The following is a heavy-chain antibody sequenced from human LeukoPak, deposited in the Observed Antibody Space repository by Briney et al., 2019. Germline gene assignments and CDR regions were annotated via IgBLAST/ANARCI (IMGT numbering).Heavy chain of an antibody. CDR2: SVPMSDTK. D-gene: IGHD1-14*01. Sequence: SVEVSCKASGGSFGDFAIIWVRQAPGHGLEWMGRSVPMSDTKDYAQKFQGRVTFTTDESTTTAHMELSNLSPEDTAVYYCAATSIIFNWFDPWGQGTLVTVSS. V-gene: IGHV1-69*05. CDR1: GGSFGDFA. CDR3: AATSIIFNWFDP. J-gene: IGHJ5*02.